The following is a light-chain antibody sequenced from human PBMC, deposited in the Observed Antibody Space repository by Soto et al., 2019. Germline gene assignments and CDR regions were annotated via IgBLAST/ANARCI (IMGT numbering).Light chain of an antibody. CDR3: QQYGSLSPIT. Sequence: DIQMTQSPSTLSASVGDRVTITCRASRSISNWLAWYQQRPGIAPKLLIFDASILQSGVPSRFSGSGSGTEFTLSISRLQTDEFATYYCQQYGSLSPITFGGGTKVEI. J-gene: IGKJ4*01. CDR2: DAS. V-gene: IGKV1-5*01. CDR1: RSISNW.